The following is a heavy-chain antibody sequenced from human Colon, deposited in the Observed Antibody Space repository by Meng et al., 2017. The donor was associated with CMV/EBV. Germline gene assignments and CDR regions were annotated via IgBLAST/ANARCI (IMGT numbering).Heavy chain of an antibody. V-gene: IGHV3-74*01. CDR3: ARVLPTYYYDTSAYPLDY. CDR1: GFRFGTFY. D-gene: IGHD3-22*01. J-gene: IGHJ4*02. Sequence: GESLKISCEASGFRFGTFYMHWVRQAPGKGLEWVSRISPDGVTTTYAESVKGRFTLSRDNAKNTMYLQMDNLRAEDTAVYYCARVLPTYYYDTSAYPLDYWGQGTLVTVSS. CDR2: ISPDGVTT.